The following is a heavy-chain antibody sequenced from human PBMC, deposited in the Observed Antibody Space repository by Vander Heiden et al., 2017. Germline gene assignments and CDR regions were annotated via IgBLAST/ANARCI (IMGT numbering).Heavy chain of an antibody. CDR3: ARDGTGGSHYGVDY. Sequence: QVQLQESGPGLVKPSETLSLTCTVSGASISTYYWSWIRQPPGKGLQWIGYISYSGSTKYNPSVKSRVTISPDTSKNQLSLKLRSLTAADTAVYYSARDGTGGSHYGVDYWGQGTLVTVYS. J-gene: IGHJ4*02. CDR1: GASISTYY. D-gene: IGHD1-26*01. V-gene: IGHV4-59*01. CDR2: ISYSGST.